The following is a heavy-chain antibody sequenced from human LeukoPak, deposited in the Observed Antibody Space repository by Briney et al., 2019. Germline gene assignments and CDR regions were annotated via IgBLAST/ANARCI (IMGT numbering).Heavy chain of an antibody. CDR2: IYHSGST. V-gene: IGHV4-38-2*02. Sequence: SETLSLTCTVSRGSISGYYWGWIRQPPGKGLEWIGSIYHSGSTYYNPSLKSRVTISVDTSKNQFSLKLSSVTAADTAVYYCARDLLTGGGAEVGNFDYWGQGTLVTVSS. CDR3: ARDLLTGGGAEVGNFDY. CDR1: RGSISGYY. J-gene: IGHJ4*02. D-gene: IGHD3-16*01.